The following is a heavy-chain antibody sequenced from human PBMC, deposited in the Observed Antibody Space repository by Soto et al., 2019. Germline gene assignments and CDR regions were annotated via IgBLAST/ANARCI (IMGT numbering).Heavy chain of an antibody. V-gene: IGHV4-59*01. CDR3: ARAASWGRKYNWFDP. Sequence: PPETLSLTSPVSGGSISSYYWSWIRQPPGKGLEWIGYIYYSGSTNYNPSLKSRVTISVDTSKNQFSLKLSSVTAADTAVYYCARAASWGRKYNWFDPWGQGTLVTVSS. J-gene: IGHJ5*02. D-gene: IGHD3-16*01. CDR2: IYYSGST. CDR1: GGSISSYY.